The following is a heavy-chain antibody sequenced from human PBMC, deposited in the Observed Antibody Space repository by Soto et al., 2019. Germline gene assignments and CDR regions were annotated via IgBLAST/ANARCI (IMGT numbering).Heavy chain of an antibody. J-gene: IGHJ4*02. Sequence: PSETLSLTCTVSGGSVSSGYWIWIRQPPGKGLENIGYIYQSGSTTYNPSLKSRLTISLDRSKNEVSLKLTSVTAADTAVYYCTSDYTLRSYRFDYWGRGILVTVSS. CDR3: TSDYTLRSYRFDY. V-gene: IGHV4-59*02. D-gene: IGHD3-10*01. CDR2: IYQSGST. CDR1: GGSVSSGY.